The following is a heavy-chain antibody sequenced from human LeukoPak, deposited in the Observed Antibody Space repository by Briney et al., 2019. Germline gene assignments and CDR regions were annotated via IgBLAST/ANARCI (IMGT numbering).Heavy chain of an antibody. CDR2: INGGGVNT. CDR1: GFTFSSYA. V-gene: IGHV3-23*01. J-gene: IGHJ4*02. Sequence: GGALRLSCAASGFTFSSYAMSWVRQAPGKGLEWVSTINGGGVNTHYADSVGGRFTISRDNSKNTLFLQMNSLRDEDTAVYYCAKDLYSNYGPADYWGQGNLVRVSS. CDR3: AKDLYSNYGPADY. D-gene: IGHD4-11*01.